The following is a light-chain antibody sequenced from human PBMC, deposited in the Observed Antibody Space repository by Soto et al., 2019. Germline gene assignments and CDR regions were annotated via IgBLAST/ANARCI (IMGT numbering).Light chain of an antibody. CDR1: QSVRTN. CDR2: GAS. CDR3: NQYDDGPYT. V-gene: IGKV3-15*01. Sequence: VMTQSPAILSVSPGERATLSCRASQSVRTNVAWYQQIPGQTPRLLIYGASTRATGIPVRFSGSASGTDFTLTISSLQPEDCAVYYCNQYDDGPYTVGQGTKVDSK. J-gene: IGKJ2*01.